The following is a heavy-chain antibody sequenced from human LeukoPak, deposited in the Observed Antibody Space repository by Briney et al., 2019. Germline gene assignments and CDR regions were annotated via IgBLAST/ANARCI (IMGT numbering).Heavy chain of an antibody. V-gene: IGHV1-69*06. CDR3: AKEMAVIGLPCFDF. J-gene: IGHJ4*02. CDR1: GGTFSSYA. D-gene: IGHD4-11*01. Sequence: ASVKVSCKASGGTFSSYAISWVRQAPGQGLEWMGGIIPIFGTANYAQKFQGRVTITADKSTSTASMELSSLRSEDTAVYYCAKEMAVIGLPCFDFWGQGTPVTVST. CDR2: IIPIFGTA.